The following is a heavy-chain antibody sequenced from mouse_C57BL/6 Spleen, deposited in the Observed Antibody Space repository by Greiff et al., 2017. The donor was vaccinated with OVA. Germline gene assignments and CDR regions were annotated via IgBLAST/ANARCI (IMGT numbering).Heavy chain of an antibody. CDR2: IYPSDSET. V-gene: IGHV1-61*01. Sequence: QVQLQQPGAELVRPGSSVKLSCKASGYTFTSYWMDWVKQRPGQGLEWIGNIYPSDSETHYNQKFKDKATLTVDKSSSTAYMQLSSLTSEDSAVYYCARSYDGIYFDYWGQGTTLTVSS. CDR1: GYTFTSYW. J-gene: IGHJ2*01. D-gene: IGHD2-3*01. CDR3: ARSYDGIYFDY.